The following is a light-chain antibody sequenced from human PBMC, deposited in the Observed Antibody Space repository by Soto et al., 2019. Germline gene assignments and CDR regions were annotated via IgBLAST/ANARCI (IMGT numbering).Light chain of an antibody. CDR3: QKYNNWPPT. V-gene: IGKV3-15*01. Sequence: EIVMTQSPATLSVSPGERATLSCRASQSVSSNLAWYQQKPGQAPRLLIYGASTRATDIPARFSGSGSGTEFTLTISSLQSEDFAVYYCQKYNNWPPTFGQGTKVEIK. CDR1: QSVSSN. J-gene: IGKJ1*01. CDR2: GAS.